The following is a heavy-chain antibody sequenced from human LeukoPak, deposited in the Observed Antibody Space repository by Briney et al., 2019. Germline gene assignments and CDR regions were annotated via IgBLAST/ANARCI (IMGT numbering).Heavy chain of an antibody. CDR1: GGTSNNHA. V-gene: IGHV1-69*13. D-gene: IGHD4-17*01. J-gene: IGHJ2*01. CDR2: IIPIFGTP. CDR3: ARLHGEYDPDWYFDL. Sequence: SVKGSSEASGGTSNNHAISWVRHAPLQGLEWMGAIIPIFGTPNYAQNFQGRVTITADASTSTVYMERSSLRSEDTAVYYCARLHGEYDPDWYFDLWGGGTLVTVSS.